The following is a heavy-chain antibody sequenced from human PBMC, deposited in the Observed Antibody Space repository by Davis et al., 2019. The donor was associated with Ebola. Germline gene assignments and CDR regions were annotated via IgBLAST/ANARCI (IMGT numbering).Heavy chain of an antibody. CDR2: INPSGGTT. CDR1: GYTLVSYY. Sequence: ASVKVSCKASGYTLVSYYAHWVRQAPGQGLEWMGIINPSGGTTTYAQKFQGRVTITADKSTSTAYMELSSLRSEDTAVYYCAKGSGVIAAPDYWGQGTLVTVSS. D-gene: IGHD6-6*01. CDR3: AKGSGVIAAPDY. J-gene: IGHJ4*02. V-gene: IGHV1-46*01.